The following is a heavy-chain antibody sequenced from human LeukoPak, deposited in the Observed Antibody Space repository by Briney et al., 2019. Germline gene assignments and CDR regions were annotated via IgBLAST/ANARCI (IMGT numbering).Heavy chain of an antibody. CDR2: INPSGGST. Sequence: ASVKVSCKASGYTFTSYYMHWVRQAPGQGLEWMGIINPSGGSTSYAQRFQGRVILTRDTSTSTVYMELSSLRSEDTAVYYCARDSSAIHDFWSGFVEEPWGHPNWFDPWGQGTLVTVSS. D-gene: IGHD3-3*01. V-gene: IGHV1-46*01. CDR3: ARDSSAIHDFWSGFVEEPWGHPNWFDP. J-gene: IGHJ5*02. CDR1: GYTFTSYY.